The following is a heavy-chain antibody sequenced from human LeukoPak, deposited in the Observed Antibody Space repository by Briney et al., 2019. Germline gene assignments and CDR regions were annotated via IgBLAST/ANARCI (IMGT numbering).Heavy chain of an antibody. V-gene: IGHV1-18*01. CDR3: ARASWISTADAVW. CDR2: IGSYAGDT. CDR1: TSY. J-gene: IGHJ4*02. Sequence: ASVKVSCKATSYISWVRQAPGQGLEWMGWIGSYAGDTYYAQKFQGRVTVTTDTSSSTAYMELRSLRSDDTAVYYCARASWISTADAVWWGQGTQVTVSS. D-gene: IGHD2-2*03.